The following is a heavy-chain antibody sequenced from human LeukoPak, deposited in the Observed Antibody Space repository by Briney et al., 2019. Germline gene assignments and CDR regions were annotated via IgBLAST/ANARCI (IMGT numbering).Heavy chain of an antibody. D-gene: IGHD5-18*01. CDR2: ISGSGGST. CDR1: GFTFSSYA. V-gene: IGHV3-23*01. CDR3: AKGEGYSYGYFSWYFDL. J-gene: IGHJ2*01. Sequence: GGSLRLSCAASGFTFSSYAMSWVRQAPGKGLEWVSAISGSGGSTYYADSVKGRFTISRDNSKNTLYLQMNSLSAEDTAVYYCAKGEGYSYGYFSWYFDLWGRGTLVTVSS.